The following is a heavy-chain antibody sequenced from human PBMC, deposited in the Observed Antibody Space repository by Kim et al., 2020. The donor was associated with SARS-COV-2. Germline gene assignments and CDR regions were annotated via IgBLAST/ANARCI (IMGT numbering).Heavy chain of an antibody. CDR2: IYPGDSDT. D-gene: IGHD3-9*01. J-gene: IGHJ5*02. V-gene: IGHV5-51*01. Sequence: GESLKISCKGSGYSFTSYWIGWVRQMPGKGLEWMGIIYPGDSDTRYSPSFQGQVTISADKSISTAYLQWSSLKASDTAMYYCARGPQFLLRYFDRGNWFDPWGQGTLVTVSS. CDR1: GYSFTSYW. CDR3: ARGPQFLLRYFDRGNWFDP.